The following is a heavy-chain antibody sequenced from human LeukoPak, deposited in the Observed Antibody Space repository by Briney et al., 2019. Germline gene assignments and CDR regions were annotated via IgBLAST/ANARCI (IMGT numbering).Heavy chain of an antibody. CDR3: ARDFDYGDYIGF. CDR2: ISSGGITI. J-gene: IGHJ4*02. D-gene: IGHD4-17*01. Sequence: PGGSLRLSCAASGLTFSTYTFNWVRQAPGKGLEWLSYISSGGITIFYADSVKGRFTISRDNAKNSLYLHMSSLKAEDTAVYYCARDFDYGDYIGFWGQGTLVTVSS. CDR1: GLTFSTYT. V-gene: IGHV3-48*04.